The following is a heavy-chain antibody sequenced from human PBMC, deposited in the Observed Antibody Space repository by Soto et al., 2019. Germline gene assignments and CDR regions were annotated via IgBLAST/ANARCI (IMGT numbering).Heavy chain of an antibody. Sequence: GGSLRLSCAASGFTFNNYAINWVRQTPGKGLEWVSGISGSGGSTSHADSVRGRFTIARDNSKNTVYLQMSSLRADDTAVYYCAKDSSTSSAYDFYHYGMDVWGQGTTVTVSS. CDR3: AKDSSTSSAYDFYHYGMDV. CDR2: ISGSGGST. D-gene: IGHD6-6*01. V-gene: IGHV3-23*01. J-gene: IGHJ6*02. CDR1: GFTFNNYA.